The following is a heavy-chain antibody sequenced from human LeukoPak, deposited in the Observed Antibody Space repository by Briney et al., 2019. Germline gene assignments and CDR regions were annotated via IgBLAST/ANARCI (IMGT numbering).Heavy chain of an antibody. Sequence: GGSLRLSCAASGFTFSSYSMSWVRQAPGKGLEWVSSISSSSSYIYYADSVKGRFTISRDNAKNSLYLQMNSLRAEDTAVYYCAKASTEYYYYYMDVWGKGTTVIVSS. CDR3: AKASTEYYYYYMDV. D-gene: IGHD5/OR15-5a*01. CDR2: ISSSSSYI. J-gene: IGHJ6*03. CDR1: GFTFSSYS. V-gene: IGHV3-21*01.